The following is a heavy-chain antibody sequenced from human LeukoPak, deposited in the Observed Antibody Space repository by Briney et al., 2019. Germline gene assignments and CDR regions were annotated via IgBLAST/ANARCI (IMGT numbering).Heavy chain of an antibody. CDR1: GFTFSGSA. D-gene: IGHD6-13*01. CDR2: IRSKANNYAT. Sequence: GGSLRLSCAASGFTFSGSAVHWVRQGSGKGLEWVGRIRSKANNYATAYAASVNGRFTVSRDDSKNTAYLQMNSLKTEDTAVYYCTRLEDSSRSYDYYGMDVWGRGTTVTVSS. V-gene: IGHV3-73*01. CDR3: TRLEDSSRSYDYYGMDV. J-gene: IGHJ6*02.